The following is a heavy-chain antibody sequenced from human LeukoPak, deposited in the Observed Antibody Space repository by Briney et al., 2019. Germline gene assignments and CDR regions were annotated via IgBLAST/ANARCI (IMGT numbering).Heavy chain of an antibody. Sequence: PGGSLRLSCAASGFTFSSYGMHWVRQAPGKGLEWVAVIWYDGSNKYYADSVKGRFTISRDNSKNTLYLQMSSLRAEDTAVYYCAKGTLISSTSAGFDYWGQGTLVTVSS. CDR3: AKGTLISSTSAGFDY. D-gene: IGHD2-2*01. CDR1: GFTFSSYG. V-gene: IGHV3-33*06. J-gene: IGHJ4*02. CDR2: IWYDGSNK.